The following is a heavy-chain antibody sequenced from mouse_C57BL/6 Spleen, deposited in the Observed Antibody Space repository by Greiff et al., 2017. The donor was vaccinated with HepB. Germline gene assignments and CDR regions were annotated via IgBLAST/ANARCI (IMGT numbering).Heavy chain of an antibody. J-gene: IGHJ2*01. CDR2: INPNNGGT. CDR3: ARSGVYFDY. Sequence: EVQLQQSGPELVKPGASVKISCKASGYTFTDYYMNWVKQSHGKSLEWIGDINPNNGGTSYNQKFKGKATLTVDKSSSTAYMELRSLTSEDSAVYYGARSGVYFDYWGQGTTLTVSS. CDR1: GYTFTDYY. D-gene: IGHD3-1*01. V-gene: IGHV1-26*01.